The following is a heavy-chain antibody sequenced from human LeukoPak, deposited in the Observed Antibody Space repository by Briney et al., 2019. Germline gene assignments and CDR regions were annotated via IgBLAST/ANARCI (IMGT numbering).Heavy chain of an antibody. D-gene: IGHD5-24*01. J-gene: IGHJ3*02. CDR1: SGSISSGSYY. Sequence: SETLSLTCTVSSGSISSGSYYWCWIRQPAGKGLEWIGRIYTSGSTNYNPSLKSRVTISVDTSKNQFSLKLSSVTAADTAVYYCARAERWLQLNAFDIWGQGTMVTVSS. V-gene: IGHV4-61*02. CDR3: ARAERWLQLNAFDI. CDR2: IYTSGST.